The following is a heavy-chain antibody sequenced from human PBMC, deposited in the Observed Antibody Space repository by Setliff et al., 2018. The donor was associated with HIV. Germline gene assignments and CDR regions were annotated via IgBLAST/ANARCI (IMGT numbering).Heavy chain of an antibody. J-gene: IGHJ5*02. V-gene: IGHV1-69*06. CDR2: IIPMFGTT. D-gene: IGHD2-2*01. CDR1: GGSFSSYA. CDR3: ARDRCNSVACYLYNWFDP. Sequence: SVKVSCKASGGSFSSYAISWVRQAPGQGLEWMGRIIPMFGTTNYAQKFQGRVTITADTSADTVYMELSSLRSEDTAVYYCARDRCNSVACYLYNWFDPWGQGTLVTVSS.